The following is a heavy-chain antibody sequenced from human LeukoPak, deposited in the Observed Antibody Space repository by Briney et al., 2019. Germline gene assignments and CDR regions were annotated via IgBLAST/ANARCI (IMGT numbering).Heavy chain of an antibody. V-gene: IGHV4-38-2*02. CDR1: GYSISSGYY. CDR2: IYHIGST. CDR3: ARRTDDSAPFGY. D-gene: IGHD3-22*01. J-gene: IGHJ4*02. Sequence: SETLSLTCTVSGYSISSGYYWGWIRPPPGKGLEWIGSIYHIGSTYYNPSLKSRVTISVDTSKNQFSLKLGSVTAADTAVYYCARRTDDSAPFGYWGQGTLVTVSS.